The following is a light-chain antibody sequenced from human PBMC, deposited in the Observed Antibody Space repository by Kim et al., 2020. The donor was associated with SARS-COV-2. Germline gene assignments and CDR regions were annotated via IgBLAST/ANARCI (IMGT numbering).Light chain of an antibody. J-gene: IGKJ2*01. Sequence: EIVMTQSPLSLPVTPGETATISCRSSQSLLHENGYTYLDWYVQKPGQSPQVLIYLGSNRASGVPERFSASGSGTVFALRINRVEAEDAGIYFCMQALQTPYTFGRGTKLEI. CDR3: MQALQTPYT. V-gene: IGKV2-28*01. CDR2: LGS. CDR1: QSLLHENGYTY.